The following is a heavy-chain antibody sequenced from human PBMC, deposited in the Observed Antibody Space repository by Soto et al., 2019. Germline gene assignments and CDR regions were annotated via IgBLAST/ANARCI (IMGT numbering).Heavy chain of an antibody. Sequence: SETLSLTCTVSGDSISTDYWSWIRQSPGKGLEWIGFIYYTGTTNYYPSLKSRATISVDTSRNQFSLNLSSVTAADTAVYYCARAASFYYDNTGYYHFEYWGQGSLVTVSS. CDR2: IYYTGTT. CDR3: ARAASFYYDNTGYYHFEY. J-gene: IGHJ4*02. CDR1: GDSISTDY. V-gene: IGHV4-59*08. D-gene: IGHD3-22*01.